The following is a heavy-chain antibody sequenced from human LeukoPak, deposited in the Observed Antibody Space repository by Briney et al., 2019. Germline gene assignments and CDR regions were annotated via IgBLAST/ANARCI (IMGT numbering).Heavy chain of an antibody. CDR1: GFTFSSYW. D-gene: IGHD4-17*01. CDR3: AKDLRDYGSFDY. V-gene: IGHV3-74*01. CDR2: IHADGSST. Sequence: GGSLRLSCAASGFTFSSYWMHWVRQAPGKGLVWVSGIHADGSSTRYADSVKGRFTISRDNAKNTLYLQTSSLRVEDTAVYYCAKDLRDYGSFDYWGQGTLVTVSS. J-gene: IGHJ4*02.